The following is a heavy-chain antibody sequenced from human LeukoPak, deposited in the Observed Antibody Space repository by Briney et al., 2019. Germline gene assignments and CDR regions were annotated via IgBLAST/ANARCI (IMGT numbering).Heavy chain of an antibody. CDR3: AKRGSKWDLDN. CDR2: ISYDGSNK. D-gene: IGHD1-26*01. Sequence: GGSPRLSCAASGFIFTSYAMHWVRQAPGKGLEWVAVISYDGSNKYYADSVKGRFTISKETSKNILYLQMNSLRVEDTAIYYCAKRGSKWDLDNWGQGTLVTVSS. J-gene: IGHJ4*02. V-gene: IGHV3-33*05. CDR1: GFIFTSYA.